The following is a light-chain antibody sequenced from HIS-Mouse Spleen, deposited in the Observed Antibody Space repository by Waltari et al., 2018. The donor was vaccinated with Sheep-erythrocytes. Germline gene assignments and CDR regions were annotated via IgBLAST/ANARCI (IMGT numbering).Light chain of an antibody. CDR1: PGISSW. J-gene: IGKJ5*01. V-gene: IGKV1-12*01. Sequence: DIQMTQAPSSGSASVGDRVTITCRASPGISSWLAWYQPQPGKAPKLLIYAASSLQSGVPSRFSGSGSGTDFTLTISSLQPEDFATYYCQQANSFPITFGQGTRLEIK. CDR2: AAS. CDR3: QQANSFPIT.